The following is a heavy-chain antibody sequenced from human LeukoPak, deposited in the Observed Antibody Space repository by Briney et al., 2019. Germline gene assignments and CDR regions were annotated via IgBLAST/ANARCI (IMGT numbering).Heavy chain of an antibody. J-gene: IGHJ6*03. D-gene: IGHD6-19*01. V-gene: IGHV1-8*03. Sequence: EASVKVSCKASGYTFTSYDINWVRQATGQGLEWMGWMNPNSGNTGYAQKFQGRVTITRNTSISTAYMELSSLRSEDTAVYYCARGRSSGWYFPGKYYYYYMDVWGKGTTVTVSS. CDR1: GYTFTSYD. CDR3: ARGRSSGWYFPGKYYYYYMDV. CDR2: MNPNSGNT.